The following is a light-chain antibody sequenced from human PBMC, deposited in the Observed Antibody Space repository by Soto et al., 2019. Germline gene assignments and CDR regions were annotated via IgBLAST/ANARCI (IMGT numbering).Light chain of an antibody. V-gene: IGLV2-14*01. J-gene: IGLJ1*01. Sequence: QSVLTQPASVSGSPGQSITIPCTGTSSDVGGYDYVSWYQQHPGKAPKLMIYEVSNRPSGVSNRFSGSKSGDTASLTISGLQPEDEADYYCSSYTGSDTPYVFGTGTKVTVL. CDR3: SSYTGSDTPYV. CDR1: SSDVGGYDY. CDR2: EVS.